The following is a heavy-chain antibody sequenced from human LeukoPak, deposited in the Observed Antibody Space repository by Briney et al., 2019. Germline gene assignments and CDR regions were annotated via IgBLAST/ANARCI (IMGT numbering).Heavy chain of an antibody. CDR3: ATGGRSGVAFES. Sequence: TGGSLTLSCTASGFIASSNYMRWVRQAPGKGLEWVSLIYSGGSTYYADSVMGRSTISRDKSNNTLYLQMNSLRAEDTAVYYCATGGRSGVAFESWGQGTLVTVSS. V-gene: IGHV3-53*01. CDR2: IYSGGST. CDR1: GFIASSNY. J-gene: IGHJ4*02. D-gene: IGHD2-15*01.